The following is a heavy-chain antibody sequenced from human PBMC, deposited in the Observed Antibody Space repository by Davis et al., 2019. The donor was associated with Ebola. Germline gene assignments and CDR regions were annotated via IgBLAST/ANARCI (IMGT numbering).Heavy chain of an antibody. CDR3: ARQESLYGWIDH. V-gene: IGHV5-51*01. Sequence: GESLKISCKGSGYIFTDYWIDWVRQTPGKGLEWMGVIYAGDSDTRYSPSFEGQVTMSVDRSIPTAYLQWSTLKASDTATYYCARQESLYGWIDHWGQGTLVTVSS. D-gene: IGHD3-10*01. CDR1: GYIFTDYW. CDR2: IYAGDSDT. J-gene: IGHJ4*02.